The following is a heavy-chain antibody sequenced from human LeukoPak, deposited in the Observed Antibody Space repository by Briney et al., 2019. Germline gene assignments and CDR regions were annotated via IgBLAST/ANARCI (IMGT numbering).Heavy chain of an antibody. D-gene: IGHD6-13*01. Sequence: GGSLRLSCAASGFTFSSYGMHWVRQAPGKGLEWVAFIRYDGSNKYYADSVKGRFTISRDNSKNTLYLQMNSLRAEDTAVYYCAKARYSSSWSYFDYWGQGTLVTVSS. CDR2: IRYDGSNK. CDR1: GFTFSSYG. CDR3: AKARYSSSWSYFDY. J-gene: IGHJ4*02. V-gene: IGHV3-30*02.